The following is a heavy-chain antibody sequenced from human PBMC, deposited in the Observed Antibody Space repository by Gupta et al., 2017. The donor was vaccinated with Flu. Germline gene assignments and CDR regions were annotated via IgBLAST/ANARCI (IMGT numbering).Heavy chain of an antibody. D-gene: IGHD2-2*01. J-gene: IGHJ6*03. CDR2: IASDGSHK. CDR3: AKDGPWTASCPYYCYYMDV. Sequence: QMQLVESGGGVVQFGTSLRLSCAASGSTFRAYGMHWVGSDQGKGLEWVAAIASDGSHKDYADSVRGRFIISRDNSKNTLSLEMDSLRVEDTAIYYCAKDGPWTASCPYYCYYMDVWGKGTTVTVSS. CDR1: GSTFRAYG. V-gene: IGHV3-30*18.